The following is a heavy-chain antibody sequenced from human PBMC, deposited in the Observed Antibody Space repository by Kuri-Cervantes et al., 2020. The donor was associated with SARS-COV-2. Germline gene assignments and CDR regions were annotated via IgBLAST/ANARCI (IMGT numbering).Heavy chain of an antibody. V-gene: IGHV3-23*01. CDR1: GFTFSSYA. CDR3: ANLFGQSDY. D-gene: IGHD3/OR15-3a*01. CDR2: ISGSGGST. J-gene: IGHJ4*02. Sequence: GGSLRLSCGASGFTFSSYAMNWVRQAPGKGLEWVSIISGSGGSTYYADSVKRRFTISRDNSKNTLYLQMNSLRAEDTAVYYCANLFGQSDYWGQGALVTVSS.